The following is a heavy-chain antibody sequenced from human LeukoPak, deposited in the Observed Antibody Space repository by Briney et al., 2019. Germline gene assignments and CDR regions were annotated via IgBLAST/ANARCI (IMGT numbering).Heavy chain of an antibody. CDR1: GFTFSDYY. V-gene: IGHV3-72*01. CDR2: TRNKANSYTT. D-gene: IGHD3-10*01. CDR3: ARGPYASGSYFSGGYYYYMDV. J-gene: IGHJ6*03. Sequence: PGGSLRLSCAASGFTFSDYYMDWVRQAPGKGLEWVGRTRNKANSYTTEYAASVKGRFTISRDNAKNSLYLQMNSLRAEDTAVYYCARGPYASGSYFSGGYYYYMDVWGKGTTVTISS.